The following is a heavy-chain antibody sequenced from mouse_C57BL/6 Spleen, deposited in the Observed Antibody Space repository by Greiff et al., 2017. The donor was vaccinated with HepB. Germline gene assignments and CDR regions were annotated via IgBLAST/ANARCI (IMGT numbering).Heavy chain of an antibody. V-gene: IGHV5-4*01. Sequence: EVMLVESGGGLVKPGGSLKLSCAASGFTFSSYAMSWVRQTPEKRLEWVATISDGGSYTYYPDNVKGRFTISRDNAKNNLYLQMSHLKSEDTAMYYCARDQGYGSSYRYFDYWGQGTTLTVSS. CDR2: ISDGGSYT. CDR3: ARDQGYGSSYRYFDY. CDR1: GFTFSSYA. D-gene: IGHD1-1*01. J-gene: IGHJ2*01.